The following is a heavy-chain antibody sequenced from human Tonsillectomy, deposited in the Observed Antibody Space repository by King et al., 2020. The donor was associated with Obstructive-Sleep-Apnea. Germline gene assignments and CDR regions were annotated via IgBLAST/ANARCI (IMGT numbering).Heavy chain of an antibody. V-gene: IGHV4-31*03. Sequence: VQLQESGPGLVKPSQTLSLTCTVSGGSINSGGYYWSWIRQHPGKGLEWIGYIYYSGSTYYNPSLKSRGTISVDTSKNQFSLKRSSVTAADTAVYYCARDIVVVPAAYSYGMDVWGQGTTVTVSS. CDR3: ARDIVVVPAAYSYGMDV. J-gene: IGHJ6*02. CDR1: GGSINSGGYY. CDR2: IYYSGST. D-gene: IGHD2-2*01.